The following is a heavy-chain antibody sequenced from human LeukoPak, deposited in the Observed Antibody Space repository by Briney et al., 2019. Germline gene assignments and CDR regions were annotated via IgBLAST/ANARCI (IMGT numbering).Heavy chain of an antibody. Sequence: PGGSLRLSCAASGFTFSNSAMSWVRQAPGKGLEWVSTIGASGGSTYYADSVRGRFSISRDNSKNTLYLQMNSLRDEDTAVYYCAKGGGSTWLDDWGQGTLVTVSS. CDR1: GFTFSNSA. CDR2: IGASGGST. D-gene: IGHD2/OR15-2a*01. V-gene: IGHV3-23*01. CDR3: AKGGGSTWLDD. J-gene: IGHJ4*02.